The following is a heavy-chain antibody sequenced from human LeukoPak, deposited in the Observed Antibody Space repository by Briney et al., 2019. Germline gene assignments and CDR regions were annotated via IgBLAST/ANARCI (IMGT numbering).Heavy chain of an antibody. D-gene: IGHD6-19*01. V-gene: IGHV3-23*01. CDR2: ISVSGGST. J-gene: IGHJ4*02. Sequence: GGSLRLSCAASGFTFSSYAMSWVRQAPGKGLEWVSVISVSGGSTYYADSVKGRFTISRDNSKNTLYLQMNSLRAEDTAVYYCAKVKGGVAVAYFDYWGQGTLVTVSS. CDR3: AKVKGGVAVAYFDY. CDR1: GFTFSSYA.